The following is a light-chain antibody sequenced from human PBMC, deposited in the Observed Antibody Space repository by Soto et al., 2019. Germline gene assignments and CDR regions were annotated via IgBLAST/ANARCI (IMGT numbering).Light chain of an antibody. J-gene: IGKJ1*01. CDR3: QQYNSYSWT. Sequence: DIQLTQSPSTLSGSVGERVTIPCRSSQNIRSRLAWFQQKPGKAPKLLIYDASSLESGVPQRFSGSGTGTEFTLTISSLQTDDFAAYYCQQYNSYSWTFGQGTKVDIK. V-gene: IGKV1-5*01. CDR2: DAS. CDR1: QNIRSR.